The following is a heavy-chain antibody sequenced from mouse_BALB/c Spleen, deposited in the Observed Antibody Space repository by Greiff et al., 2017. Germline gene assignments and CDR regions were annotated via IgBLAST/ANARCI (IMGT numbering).Heavy chain of an antibody. D-gene: IGHD1-1*01. CDR3: ARGDYYGSSYVFAY. V-gene: IGHV5-12-1*01. J-gene: IGHJ3*01. CDR1: GFAFSSYD. Sequence: DVMLVESGGGLVKPGGSLKLSCAASGFAFSSYDMSWVRQTPEKRLEWVAYISSGGGSTYYPDTVKGRFTISRDNAKNTLYLQMSSLKSEDTAMYYCARGDYYGSSYVFAYWGQGTLVTVSA. CDR2: ISSGGGST.